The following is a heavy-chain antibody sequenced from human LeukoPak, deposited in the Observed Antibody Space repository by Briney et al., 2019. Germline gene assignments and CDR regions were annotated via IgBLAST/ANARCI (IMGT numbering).Heavy chain of an antibody. CDR3: ARGPSSIFGVVMQGYFDY. J-gene: IGHJ4*02. CDR1: GSTFSNAW. Sequence: GGSLRLSCAASGSTFSNAWMSWVRQAPGKGLEWVSYISSSGSTIYYADSVKGRFTISRDNAKNSLYLQMNSLRAEDTAVYYCARGPSSIFGVVMQGYFDYWGQGTLVTVSS. V-gene: IGHV3-11*01. D-gene: IGHD3-3*01. CDR2: ISSSGSTI.